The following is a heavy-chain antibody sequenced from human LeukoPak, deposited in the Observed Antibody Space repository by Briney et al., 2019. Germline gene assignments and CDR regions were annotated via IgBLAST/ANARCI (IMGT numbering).Heavy chain of an antibody. J-gene: IGHJ4*02. V-gene: IGHV3-30*02. CDR2: IRYDGSNK. D-gene: IGHD3/OR15-3a*01. CDR3: AKDWTYYFDY. CDR1: GFTFSNYD. Sequence: GGSLRLSCAASGFTFSNYDMNWVRQAPGKGLEWVPFIRYDGSNKYYADSVKGRFTTSRDNSKNTLYLQMNSLRAEDTAVYYCAKDWTYYFDYWGQGTLVTVSS.